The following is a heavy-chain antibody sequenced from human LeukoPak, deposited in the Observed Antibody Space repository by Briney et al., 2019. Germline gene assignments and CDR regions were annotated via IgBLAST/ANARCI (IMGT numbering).Heavy chain of an antibody. CDR1: GFTFSSSA. Sequence: GGSLRLSCAASGFTFSSSAMNWVRQAPGKGLEWVSTISASGGSTYYADSVKGRFTISRDNSQNTLSPQMNSLRAEDTAVYYCAKGGGSYGDWGQGTLVTVSS. CDR3: AKGGGSYGD. V-gene: IGHV3-23*01. D-gene: IGHD1-26*01. J-gene: IGHJ4*02. CDR2: ISASGGST.